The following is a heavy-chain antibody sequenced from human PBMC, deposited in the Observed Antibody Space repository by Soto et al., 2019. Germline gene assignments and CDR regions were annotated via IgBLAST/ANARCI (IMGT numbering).Heavy chain of an antibody. J-gene: IGHJ4*02. CDR2: ISGSGGST. Sequence: EVQLLESGGGLVQPGGSLRLSCAASGFTFSSYAMSWVRQAPGKGLEWVSAISGSGGSTYYADSAKGRFTISRDNSENTVYLQMSSLIAEDTAVYYCAKDLGHYNTPFYWGQGTLVTVSS. V-gene: IGHV3-23*01. D-gene: IGHD3-9*01. CDR1: GFTFSSYA. CDR3: AKDLGHYNTPFY.